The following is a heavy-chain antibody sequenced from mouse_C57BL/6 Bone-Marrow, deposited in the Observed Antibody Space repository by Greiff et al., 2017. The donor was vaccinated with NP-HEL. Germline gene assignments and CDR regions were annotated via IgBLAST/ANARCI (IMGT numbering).Heavy chain of an antibody. Sequence: QVTLKESGPGILQPSQTLSLTCSFSGFSLSTFGMGVGWIRQPSGKGLEWLAHIWWDDDKYYNPALKSRLTISKDTSKNHVFLNIANVDTADTATYYCAPSYYGSSYRYFDVWGTGTTVTVSS. D-gene: IGHD1-1*01. CDR2: IWWDDDK. V-gene: IGHV8-8*01. CDR3: APSYYGSSYRYFDV. CDR1: GFSLSTFGMG. J-gene: IGHJ1*03.